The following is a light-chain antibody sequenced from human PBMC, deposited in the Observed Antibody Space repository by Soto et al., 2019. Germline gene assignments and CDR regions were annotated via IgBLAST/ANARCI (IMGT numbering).Light chain of an antibody. CDR1: SGHSSYI. J-gene: IGLJ3*02. V-gene: IGLV4-60*02. Sequence: QSVLTQSSSASASLGHSVKLTCTLSSGHSSYIIAWHQQQPGKAPPYLLKLEGIGSYNKGGAVRDRFSCSSSGADRSLTISNLQVEDEADYYCETWDSNTHTVFGGGTKLTVL. CDR2: LEGIGSY. CDR3: ETWDSNTHTV.